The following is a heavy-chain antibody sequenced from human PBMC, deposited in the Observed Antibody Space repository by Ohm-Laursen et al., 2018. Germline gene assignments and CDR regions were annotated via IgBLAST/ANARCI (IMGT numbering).Heavy chain of an antibody. D-gene: IGHD6-19*01. J-gene: IGHJ4*02. V-gene: IGHV3-74*01. CDR1: GATISGYW. CDR3: AREELESSGWAD. Sequence: SLRLSCAASGATISGYWMHWARQTPGKGLVWVSRINGDGSRPFYADSVKGRFTISRDNAKNTLYLQMNSLRAEDTAVYYCAREELESSGWADWGQGTLVTVSS. CDR2: INGDGSRP.